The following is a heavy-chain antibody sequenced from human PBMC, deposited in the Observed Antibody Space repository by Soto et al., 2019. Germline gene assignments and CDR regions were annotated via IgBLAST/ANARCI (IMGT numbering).Heavy chain of an antibody. D-gene: IGHD3-3*01. J-gene: IGHJ3*02. V-gene: IGHV1-2*02. CDR2: INPATGGA. CDR1: GYPVTAYY. Sequence: QLHLVQSGAVVKKPGASVTVSCSASGYPVTAYYMHWVRQAPGRGLEWMGGINPATGGAKYTQTFRGRGPMTWGTSTSTVCRGLSGLTSEDTAVFYCSRGGGVGVAGSADFDMWGQGTLVTVSS. CDR3: SRGGGVGVAGSADFDM.